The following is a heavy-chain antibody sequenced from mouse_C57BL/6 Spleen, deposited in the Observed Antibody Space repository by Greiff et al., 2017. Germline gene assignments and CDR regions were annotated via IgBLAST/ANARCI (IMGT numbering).Heavy chain of an antibody. CDR1: GYAFSSSW. D-gene: IGHD4-1*01. V-gene: IGHV1-82*01. Sequence: VQLQQSGPELVKPGASVKISCKASGYAFSSSWMNWVKQRPGKGLEWIGRIYPGDGDTNYNGKFKGKATLTADKSSSTAYMQLSSLTSEDSAVYFGARPLTGTGYFDVWGTGTTVTVSS. J-gene: IGHJ1*03. CDR2: IYPGDGDT. CDR3: ARPLTGTGYFDV.